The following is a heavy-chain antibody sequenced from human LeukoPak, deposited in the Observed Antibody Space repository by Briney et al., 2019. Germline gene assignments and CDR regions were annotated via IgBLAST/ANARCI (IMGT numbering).Heavy chain of an antibody. J-gene: IGHJ5*02. V-gene: IGHV3-48*03. Sequence: GGSLRLSCAASGFTFRSYEMNCVRQAPGRGLEWVSYISSSGTTVYYADSVKGRFTISRDNAKNSLYLQMNSLRAEDTAVYYCARSIIHWFDPWGQGTLVTVSS. CDR2: ISSSGTTV. CDR1: GFTFRSYE. CDR3: ARSIIHWFDP.